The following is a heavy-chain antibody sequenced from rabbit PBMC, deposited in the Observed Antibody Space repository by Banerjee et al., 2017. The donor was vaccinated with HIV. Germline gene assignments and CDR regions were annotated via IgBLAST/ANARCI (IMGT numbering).Heavy chain of an antibody. CDR1: GFSFNNNYV. CDR3: ARDLAGAIGWNFGL. Sequence: QEQLEESGGDLVKPEGSLTLTCTASGFSFNNNYVMCWVRQAPGKGLEWIACINTSSGNTVYASWAKGRFTISKTSSTTVTLQMTSLTAADTATYFCARDLAGAIGWNFGLWGQGTLVTVS. CDR2: INTSSGNT. V-gene: IGHV1S45*01. J-gene: IGHJ4*01. D-gene: IGHD4-1*01.